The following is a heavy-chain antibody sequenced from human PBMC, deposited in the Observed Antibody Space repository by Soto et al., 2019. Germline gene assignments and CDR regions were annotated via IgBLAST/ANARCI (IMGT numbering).Heavy chain of an antibody. J-gene: IGHJ3*01. V-gene: IGHV4-39*01. CDR1: GDSISSRTFY. D-gene: IGHD2-15*01. CDR3: SRSVRMGLVVPRNGGLM. Sequence: SETLSLTCNVSGDSISSRTFYWGWIRQAPGKGLQWIGSIYYTGSAYYNPSLRSRATVSVHTSTNQFSLRLTSVTAADTAEYYCSRSVRMGLVVPRNGGLMWGQGTMVTVSS. CDR2: IYYTGSA.